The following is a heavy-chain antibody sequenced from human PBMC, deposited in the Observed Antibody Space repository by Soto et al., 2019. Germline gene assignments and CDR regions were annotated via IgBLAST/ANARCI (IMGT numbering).Heavy chain of an antibody. CDR1: GGSFSGYY. Sequence: QVQLQQWGAGLLKPSETLSLTCAVYGGSFSGYYWSWIRQPPGKGLEWIGEINHSGSTNYNPSLKRRVTISVDTSKNQFSLKLSSVTAADTAVYYCARGIRGYSYGFWFDPWGQGTLVTVSS. V-gene: IGHV4-34*01. D-gene: IGHD5-18*01. CDR3: ARGIRGYSYGFWFDP. J-gene: IGHJ5*02. CDR2: INHSGST.